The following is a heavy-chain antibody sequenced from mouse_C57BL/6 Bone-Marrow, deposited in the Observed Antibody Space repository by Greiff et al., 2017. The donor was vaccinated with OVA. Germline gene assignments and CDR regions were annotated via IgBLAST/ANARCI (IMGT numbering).Heavy chain of an antibody. D-gene: IGHD2-2*01. CDR3: ARSGGYHFDY. Sequence: VQGVESGAELVRPGTSVKMSCKASGYTFTNYWIGWAKQRPGHGLEWIGDIYPGGGYTNYNEKFKGKATLTADKSSSTAYMQFSSLTSEDSAIYYCARSGGYHFDYWGQGTTRTVSS. J-gene: IGHJ2*01. CDR1: GYTFTNYW. V-gene: IGHV1-63*01. CDR2: IYPGGGYT.